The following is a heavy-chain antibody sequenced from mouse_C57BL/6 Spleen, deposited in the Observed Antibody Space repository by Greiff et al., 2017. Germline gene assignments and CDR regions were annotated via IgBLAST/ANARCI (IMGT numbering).Heavy chain of an antibody. CDR1: GYTFTSYW. CDR3: GRKGNYYALDY. CDR2: FDPNSGGT. V-gene: IGHV1-72*01. Sequence: QVQLQQPGAELVKPGASVKLSCKASGYTFTSYWMHWVKQRPGRGLEWIGRFDPNSGGTKYNEKFKIKATLTVDTPSRTAYMQLSSLTSEDSAVYYCGRKGNYYALDYWGQGTTLTVSS. D-gene: IGHD1-1*01. J-gene: IGHJ2*01.